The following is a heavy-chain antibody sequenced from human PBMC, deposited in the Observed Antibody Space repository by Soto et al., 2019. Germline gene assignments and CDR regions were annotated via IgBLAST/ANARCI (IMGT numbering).Heavy chain of an antibody. CDR2: INGGGSRT. CDR1: GFGFRSYW. V-gene: IGHV3-74*01. CDR3: ALSPGY. J-gene: IGHJ4*02. Sequence: GGSLRLSCAASGFGFRSYWTHWVRQAPGKGLVWVSRINGGGSRTSYADSVKGRFTISRDNSKNTLYLQMNSLRAEDTAVYYCALSPGYWGQGTLVTVSS.